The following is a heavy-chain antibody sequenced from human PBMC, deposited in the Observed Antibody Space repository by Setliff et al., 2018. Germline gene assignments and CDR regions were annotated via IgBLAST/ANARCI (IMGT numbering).Heavy chain of an antibody. CDR3: ARSFSRAEKFLLDY. CDR1: GGSVSSSSYY. CDR2: IYSSGST. Sequence: SETLSLTCSVSGGSVSSSSYYWGWIRQPPGKGLEWIGYIYSSGSTNYNPSLKSRFTISMDTFKNQFSLKVSSVTAADTAVYYCARSFSRAEKFLLDYWGQGALVTVSS. J-gene: IGHJ4*02. V-gene: IGHV4-61*05.